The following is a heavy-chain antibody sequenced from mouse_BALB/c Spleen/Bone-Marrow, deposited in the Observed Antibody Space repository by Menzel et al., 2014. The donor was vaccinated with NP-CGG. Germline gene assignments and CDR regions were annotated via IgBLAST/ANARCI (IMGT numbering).Heavy chain of an antibody. Sequence: EVQLQQSGPELVKPGASVKISCKASSYSFTGYFMNWVMQSHGKSLEWIGRINPYNGDTFYNQKFKGKATLTVDKSSSTAHMELRSLASEDSAVYYCARSGYYGSSYFDYWGQGTTLTVPS. CDR2: INPYNGDT. CDR1: SYSFTGYF. J-gene: IGHJ2*01. CDR3: ARSGYYGSSYFDY. D-gene: IGHD1-1*01. V-gene: IGHV1-20*02.